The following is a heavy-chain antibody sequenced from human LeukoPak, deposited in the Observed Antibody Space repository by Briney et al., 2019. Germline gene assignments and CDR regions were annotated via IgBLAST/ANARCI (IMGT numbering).Heavy chain of an antibody. CDR3: ARGGSSSTSCYDY. Sequence: ASVKVSCKASGYTFTGCYMHWVRQAPGQGLEWMGWINPNSGGTNYAQKFQGWVTMTRDTSISTAYMELSRLRSDDTAVYYCARGGSSSTSCYDYWGQGTLVTVSS. V-gene: IGHV1-2*04. CDR2: INPNSGGT. CDR1: GYTFTGCY. J-gene: IGHJ4*02. D-gene: IGHD2-2*01.